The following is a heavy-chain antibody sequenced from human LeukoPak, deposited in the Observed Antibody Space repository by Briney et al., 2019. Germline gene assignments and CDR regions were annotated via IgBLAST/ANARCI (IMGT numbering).Heavy chain of an antibody. CDR1: GASITTYY. V-gene: IGHV4-59*01. Sequence: PSETLSLTCTVSGASITTYYWTWIRQPPGKGLEWTGYIYHSGSTNYNPSLKSRVTISLDTSRNQFSLRLSSVTAADTAVYFCAREYSTSSEGDYFDYWGQGSLVTVSS. CDR2: IYHSGST. D-gene: IGHD6-6*01. CDR3: AREYSTSSEGDYFDY. J-gene: IGHJ4*02.